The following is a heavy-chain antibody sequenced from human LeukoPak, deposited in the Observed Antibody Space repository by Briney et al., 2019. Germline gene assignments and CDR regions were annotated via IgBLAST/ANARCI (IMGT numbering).Heavy chain of an antibody. CDR3: AGSEVVAATGDFDY. Sequence: GGSLRLSCAASGFTFSSYSMNWVRQAPGKGREWGANIKQDGSEKYYVDSVKGRFTISRDNTKNSLYLQMNSLRAEDTAVYYCAGSEVVAATGDFDYWGQGTLVTVSS. J-gene: IGHJ4*02. V-gene: IGHV3-7*01. CDR1: GFTFSSYS. CDR2: IKQDGSEK. D-gene: IGHD2-15*01.